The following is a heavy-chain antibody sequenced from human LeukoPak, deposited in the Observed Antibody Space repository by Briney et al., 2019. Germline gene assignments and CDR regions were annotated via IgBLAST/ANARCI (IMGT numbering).Heavy chain of an antibody. CDR2: SSSSSGAT. Sequence: PGGSLRLSCAASGFTLSNYGMSWLRQAPGKGLEWVSYSSSSSGATYYADSVKGRFTISRDNAKNSLSLQMNSLRAEDTAVYYCAKGMPDMAYFDCWGQGTLVTVSS. J-gene: IGHJ4*02. CDR1: GFTLSNYG. D-gene: IGHD5-18*01. V-gene: IGHV3-48*01. CDR3: AKGMPDMAYFDC.